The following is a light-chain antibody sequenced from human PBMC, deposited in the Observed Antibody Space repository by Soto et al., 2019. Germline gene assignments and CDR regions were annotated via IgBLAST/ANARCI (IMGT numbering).Light chain of an antibody. CDR1: QSVSNNY. CDR3: HPRTSWPRT. CDR2: GAS. Sequence: EIILTQCQGTLSVSPVERATLSCMVSQSVSNNYLAWYQQKPGQAPRLLIYGASNRATGIPARFSASGTGSDFTLTISVVQPEAFAASYCHPRTSWPRTFGQGTKVDIK. V-gene: IGKV3-11*01. J-gene: IGKJ1*01.